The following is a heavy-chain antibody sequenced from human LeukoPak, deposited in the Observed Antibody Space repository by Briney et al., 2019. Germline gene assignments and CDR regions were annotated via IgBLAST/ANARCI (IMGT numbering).Heavy chain of an antibody. Sequence: GGSLRLSCAASGFTFSSYAMHWVRQAPGKGLEWVAVISYDGSNKYYADSVKGRFTISRDNAKNSLYLQMSSLRAEDTAVYYCARLDFGANDYWGQGTLVTVSS. CDR2: ISYDGSNK. V-gene: IGHV3-30-3*01. J-gene: IGHJ4*02. D-gene: IGHD3-3*01. CDR1: GFTFSSYA. CDR3: ARLDFGANDY.